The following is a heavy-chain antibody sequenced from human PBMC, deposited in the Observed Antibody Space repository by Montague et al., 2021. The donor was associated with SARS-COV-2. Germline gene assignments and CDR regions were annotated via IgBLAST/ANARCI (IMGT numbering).Heavy chain of an antibody. D-gene: IGHD6-6*01. CDR1: GGSVNSGDYF. Sequence: TLSLTCTVSGGSVNSGDYFWTWIRQPAGKRLEWIGRVYTTGDTNYNPSLKSRVTISVDTSKNQFSLKLTSVTAADTARYYCASQRGELRFSSSSWGWLPESDDQKYYYYARDVWGQGTTVTVSS. V-gene: IGHV4-61*02. CDR3: ASQRGELRFSSSSWGWLPESDDQKYYYYARDV. CDR2: VYTTGDT. J-gene: IGHJ6*02.